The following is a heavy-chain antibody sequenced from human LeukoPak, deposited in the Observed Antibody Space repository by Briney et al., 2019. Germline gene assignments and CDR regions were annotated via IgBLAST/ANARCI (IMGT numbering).Heavy chain of an antibody. CDR1: GYTFTSYG. D-gene: IGHD3-22*01. J-gene: IGHJ2*01. CDR2: ISAYNGNT. Sequence: GASVKVSCKASGYTFTSYGISWVRQAPGQGLEWMGWISAYNGNTNYAQKLQGRATMTTDTSTSTAYMELRSLRSDDTAVYYCARAIYDSSGYYRYFDLWGRGTLVTVSS. V-gene: IGHV1-18*01. CDR3: ARAIYDSSGYYRYFDL.